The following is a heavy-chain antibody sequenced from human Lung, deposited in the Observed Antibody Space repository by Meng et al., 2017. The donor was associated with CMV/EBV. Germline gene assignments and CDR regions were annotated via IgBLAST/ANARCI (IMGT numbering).Heavy chain of an antibody. Sequence: GGSLRLSXSASGFTFNRYEMHWVRQAPGKGLEWVSYISGSGATIYYADSVKGRFTISRDNAKNLLYVQMNSLRAEDTALYYCARAGFCNSPTCRSAFAVWGQGTVVTFSS. CDR1: GFTFNRYE. CDR2: ISGSGATI. CDR3: ARAGFCNSPTCRSAFAV. V-gene: IGHV3-48*03. D-gene: IGHD2-2*01. J-gene: IGHJ3*01.